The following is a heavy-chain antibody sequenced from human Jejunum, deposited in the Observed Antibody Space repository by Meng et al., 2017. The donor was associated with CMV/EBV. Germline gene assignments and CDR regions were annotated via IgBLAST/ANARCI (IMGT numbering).Heavy chain of an antibody. J-gene: IGHJ4*02. Sequence: FTFSSYSMHWVRQPPGKGLEWVAVIPFDGNNEHYADSVKGRFSISRDNSKNTLYLQVNSLRPEDTAIYYCAKDQKRGQLLRNFFDSWGQGTLVTVSS. CDR1: FTFSSYS. CDR2: IPFDGNNE. D-gene: IGHD1-26*01. CDR3: AKDQKRGQLLRNFFDS. V-gene: IGHV3-30*04.